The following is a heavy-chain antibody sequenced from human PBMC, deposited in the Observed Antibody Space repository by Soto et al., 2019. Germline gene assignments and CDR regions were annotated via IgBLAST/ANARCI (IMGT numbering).Heavy chain of an antibody. CDR3: TRIFSDALDI. Sequence: GGSLRLSCAASGFNFINAWMNWLRQAPGKGLEWVARIRSRGNNYATAYAASVKGRFTISRDDSKKTAYLQLNSLKTEDTAMYYCTRIFSDALDIWGQGTMVTVSS. CDR1: GFNFINAW. J-gene: IGHJ3*02. V-gene: IGHV3-73*01. CDR2: IRSRGNNYAT.